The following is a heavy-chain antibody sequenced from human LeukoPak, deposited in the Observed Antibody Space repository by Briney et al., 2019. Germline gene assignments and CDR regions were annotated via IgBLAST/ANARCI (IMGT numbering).Heavy chain of an antibody. CDR2: IYHSGST. CDR3: ARLDTMIVVA. J-gene: IGHJ5*02. V-gene: IGHV4-38-2*01. CDR1: GYSISSGYY. D-gene: IGHD3-22*01. Sequence: PSETLSLTCAVSGYSISSGYYWGWIRRPPGKGLEWIGSIYHSGSTYYNPSLKSRVTISVDTSKNQFSLKLSSVTAADTAVYYCARLDTMIVVAWGQGTLVTVSS.